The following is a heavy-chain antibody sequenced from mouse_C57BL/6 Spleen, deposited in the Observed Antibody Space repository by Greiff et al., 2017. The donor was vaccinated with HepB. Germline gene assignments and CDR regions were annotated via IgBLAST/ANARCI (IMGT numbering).Heavy chain of an antibody. Sequence: EVHLVESGAELVRPGASVKLSCTASGFNIKDYYMHWVKQRPEQGLEWIGRIDPEDGDTEYAPKFQGKATMTADTSSNTAYLQLSSLTSEDTAVYYCTTWDYGSSWYFDVWGTGTTVTVSS. CDR1: GFNIKDYY. J-gene: IGHJ1*03. D-gene: IGHD1-1*01. V-gene: IGHV14-1*01. CDR3: TTWDYGSSWYFDV. CDR2: IDPEDGDT.